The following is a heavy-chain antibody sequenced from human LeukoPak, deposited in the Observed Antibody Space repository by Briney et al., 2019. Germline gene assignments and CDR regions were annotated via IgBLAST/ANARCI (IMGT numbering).Heavy chain of an antibody. CDR1: GFTFSSYA. V-gene: IGHV3-23*01. CDR2: ISGSGGNT. Sequence: GGSLRLSCAASGFTFSSYAMTWVRQAPAKRLEWVSGISGSGGNTYYADSVKGRFTISRDNSKTTLYLQMNSLRAEDTAVYYCAKASVYSINCYDFWGQGTLVTVSS. CDR3: AKASVYSINCYDF. D-gene: IGHD3-22*01. J-gene: IGHJ4*02.